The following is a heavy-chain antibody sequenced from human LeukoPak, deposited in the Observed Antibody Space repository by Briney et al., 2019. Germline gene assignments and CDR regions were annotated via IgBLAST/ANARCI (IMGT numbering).Heavy chain of an antibody. CDR2: ISGSGGST. Sequence: GGSLRLSCAASGFTFSSYAMSWVRQAPGKGLEWVSAISGSGGSTYYADSVKGRFTISRDNSKNTLYLQMNSLRAEDTAVYYCAKDLGSFGNPSDYYFDYWGQGTLVTVSS. V-gene: IGHV3-23*01. CDR1: GFTFSSYA. D-gene: IGHD4-23*01. CDR3: AKDLGSFGNPSDYYFDY. J-gene: IGHJ4*02.